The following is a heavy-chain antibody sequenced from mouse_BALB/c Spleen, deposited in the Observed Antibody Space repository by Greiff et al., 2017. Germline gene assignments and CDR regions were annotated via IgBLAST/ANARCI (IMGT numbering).Heavy chain of an antibody. CDR2: IWGDGST. V-gene: IGHV2-6-7*01. CDR3: AREGDYYGSPFAY. J-gene: IGHJ3*01. CDR1: GFSLTGYG. D-gene: IGHD1-1*01. Sequence: VKLMESGPGLVAPSQSLSITCTVSGFSLTGYGVNWVRQPPGKGLEWLGMIWGDGSTDYNSALKSRLSISKDNSKSQVFLKMNSLQTDDTARYYCAREGDYYGSPFAYWGQGTLVTVSA.